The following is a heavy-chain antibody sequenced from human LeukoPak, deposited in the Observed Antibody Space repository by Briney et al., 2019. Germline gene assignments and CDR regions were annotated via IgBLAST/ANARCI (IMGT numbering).Heavy chain of an antibody. J-gene: IGHJ4*02. CDR1: GGSISSSSYY. CDR3: ARDRSRSGYVLDYFDY. D-gene: IGHD3-22*01. CDR2: IYYSGST. Sequence: SETLSLTCTVSGGSISSSSYYWGWIRQPPGKGLEWIGSIYYSGSTYYNPSLKSRVTISVDTSKNQFSLKLSSVTAADTAVYYCARDRSRSGYVLDYFDYWGQGTLVTVSS. V-gene: IGHV4-39*07.